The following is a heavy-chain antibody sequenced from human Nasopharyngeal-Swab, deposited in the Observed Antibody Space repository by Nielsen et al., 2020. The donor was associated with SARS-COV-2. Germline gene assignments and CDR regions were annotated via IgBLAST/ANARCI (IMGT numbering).Heavy chain of an antibody. CDR3: AKTLGQQLGYYYYYYMDV. V-gene: IGHV3-53*01. CDR2: IYMSGDT. D-gene: IGHD6-13*01. J-gene: IGHJ6*03. Sequence: WIRQPPGKGLEWVSVIYMSGDTYYADSVKGRFSISRDMSNNTLYLQMNSLRAEDTAVYYCAKTLGQQLGYYYYYYMDVWGKGTTVTVSS.